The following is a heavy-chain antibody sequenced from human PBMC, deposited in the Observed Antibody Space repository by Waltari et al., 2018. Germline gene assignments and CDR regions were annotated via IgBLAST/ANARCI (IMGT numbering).Heavy chain of an antibody. V-gene: IGHV3-48*04. Sequence: EVQLVESGGTLVQPGGSLRLSCAASGFTFHTFGLNWVRQAPGKGLELVSYISSSTTTIYYADSVKGRFTISRDNAKNSLYLQMNGLKVEDTAVYYCARDSSSWTHTFDPWGQGILVTVSS. CDR1: GFTFHTFG. CDR2: ISSSTTTI. CDR3: ARDSSSWTHTFDP. D-gene: IGHD6-13*01. J-gene: IGHJ5*02.